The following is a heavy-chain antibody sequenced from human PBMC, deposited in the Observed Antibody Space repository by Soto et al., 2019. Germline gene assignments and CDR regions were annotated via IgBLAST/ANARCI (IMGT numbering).Heavy chain of an antibody. CDR3: ASPTMDYYYYYGMDV. V-gene: IGHV1-69*14. CDR2: IIPIFGTA. D-gene: IGHD3-10*01. J-gene: IGHJ6*02. Sequence: QVQLVQSGAEVKKPGSSVKVSCKASGGTFSSYAISWVRQAPGQGLEWMGGIIPIFGTANYAQKLQGRVTTNEDKSTSTAYMELSSLSSDATAVYYCASPTMDYYYYYGMDVWGQGTTVTVSS. CDR1: GGTFSSYA.